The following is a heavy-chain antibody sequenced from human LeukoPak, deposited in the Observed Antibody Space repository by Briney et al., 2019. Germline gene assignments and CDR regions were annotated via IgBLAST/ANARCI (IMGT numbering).Heavy chain of an antibody. J-gene: IGHJ4*02. CDR1: GGSISSGGYY. Sequence: PSETLSLTCTVSGGSISSGGYYWSWNRQPPGKGLEWIGYIYHSGSTYYNPSLKSRVTISVDWSKNQFSLKLSSVTAADTAVYYCARVIAANNFDYWGQGTLVTVSS. D-gene: IGHD6-6*01. V-gene: IGHV4-30-2*01. CDR2: IYHSGST. CDR3: ARVIAANNFDY.